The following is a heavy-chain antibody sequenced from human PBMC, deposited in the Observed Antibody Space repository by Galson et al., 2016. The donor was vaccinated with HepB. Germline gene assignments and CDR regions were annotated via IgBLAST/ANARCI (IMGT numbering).Heavy chain of an antibody. D-gene: IGHD5-18*01. J-gene: IGHJ6*02. CDR3: AKANSYGRYYYYYGMDV. V-gene: IGHV3-23*01. CDR1: RFTFSSYV. CDR2: ISASGANT. Sequence: SLRLSCAASRFTFSSYVMSWVRQAPGKGLEWVSDISASGANTFHADSVKGRFTISRDNSKNTLYLQMNSLRAEDTAVYFCAKANSYGRYYYYYGMDVWGQGTTVTVSS.